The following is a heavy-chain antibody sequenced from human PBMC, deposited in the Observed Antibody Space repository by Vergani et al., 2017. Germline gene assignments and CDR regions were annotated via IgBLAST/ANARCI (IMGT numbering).Heavy chain of an antibody. CDR3: ARXSGPYYDSSGYYRGAFDI. V-gene: IGHV1-69*01. CDR1: VGTFSSYA. J-gene: IGHJ3*02. D-gene: IGHD3-22*01. CDR2: IIPIFGTA. Sequence: QVQLVQSGAEVKKPGSSVKVSCKASVGTFSSYAISWVRPAPGQGLEWMGGIIPIFGTANYAQKLQGRVTITADESTSTAYMELSSMRSEDTAVYYCARXSGPYYDSSGYYRGAFDIGGQGTMVTVSS.